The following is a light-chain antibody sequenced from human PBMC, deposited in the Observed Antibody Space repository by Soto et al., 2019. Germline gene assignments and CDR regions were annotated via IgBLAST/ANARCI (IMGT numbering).Light chain of an antibody. CDR2: GAS. Sequence: EIVLTQSPATLSVSPGERATLSCRASQSVSSSYLAWYQQKPGQAPRLLIYGASTRATGIPARFSGSGSGTDFTLTISSLEPEDFAVYYCQQRDDWVSFGGGTKVDI. CDR3: QQRDDWVS. V-gene: IGKV3D-20*02. CDR1: QSVSSSY. J-gene: IGKJ4*01.